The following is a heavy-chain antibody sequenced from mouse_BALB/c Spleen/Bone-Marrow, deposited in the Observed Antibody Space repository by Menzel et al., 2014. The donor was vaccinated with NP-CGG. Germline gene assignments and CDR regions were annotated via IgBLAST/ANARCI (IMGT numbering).Heavy chain of an antibody. Sequence: VMLVESGPELVKPGSSVRISCKASGYTFTSYYIHWVKQGPGQGLEWIGWIYPGNVNTNYNEKFEDKATLTADKSSSTAYMHLSSLTSEDSAVYFCARGDYYRSPMDYWGQGTSVTVSS. V-gene: IGHV1S56*01. CDR2: IYPGNVNT. J-gene: IGHJ4*01. CDR1: GYTFTSYY. CDR3: ARGDYYRSPMDY. D-gene: IGHD2-14*01.